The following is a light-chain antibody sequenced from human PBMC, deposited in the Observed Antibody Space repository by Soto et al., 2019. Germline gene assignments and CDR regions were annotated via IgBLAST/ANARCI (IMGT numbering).Light chain of an antibody. J-gene: IGLJ1*01. CDR2: EGI. Sequence: QSVLTQPASVSGSPGQSITISCTGTSSTVGGFNVVSWYQQHPGKAPKVIIYEGIKRPSGVSNRFSGSNSGSTASLTISGLQAEEEADYCRCSYVSATAYVFGTGTKVTVL. CDR3: CSYVSATAYV. CDR1: SSTVGGFNV. V-gene: IGLV2-23*01.